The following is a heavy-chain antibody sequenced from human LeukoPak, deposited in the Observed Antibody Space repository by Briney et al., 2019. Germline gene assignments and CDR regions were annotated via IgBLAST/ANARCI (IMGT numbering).Heavy chain of an antibody. CDR3: AKVGGDYAHFDY. D-gene: IGHD4-17*01. Sequence: PGGSLRLSCAASGFTFSSYGMHWVRQAPGKGLEWVAVIWYDGSNKYYADSVKGRFTISRDNSKNTLYLQMNSLRAEDTAVYYCAKVGGDYAHFDYWGQGTLVTVSS. V-gene: IGHV3-33*06. CDR1: GFTFSSYG. J-gene: IGHJ4*02. CDR2: IWYDGSNK.